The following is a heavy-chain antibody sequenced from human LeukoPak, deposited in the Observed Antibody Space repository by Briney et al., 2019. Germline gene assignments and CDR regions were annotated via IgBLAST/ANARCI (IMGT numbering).Heavy chain of an antibody. D-gene: IGHD3-22*01. CDR1: GYTFTGYY. Sequence: ASVKVSCKASGYTFTGYYMHWVRQAPGQGLEWMGWINPNSGGTNYAQKFQGRVTMTRDTSISTAYMELSRLRSDDTAVYYCARGRKPLTYYYDSSGFYFDYWGQGTLVTVSS. CDR2: INPNSGGT. CDR3: ARGRKPLTYYYDSSGFYFDY. V-gene: IGHV1-2*02. J-gene: IGHJ4*02.